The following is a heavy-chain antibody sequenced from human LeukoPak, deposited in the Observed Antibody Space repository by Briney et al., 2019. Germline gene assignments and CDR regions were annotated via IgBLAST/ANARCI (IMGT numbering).Heavy chain of an antibody. J-gene: IGHJ3*02. CDR3: AREAYNFGCSGKRNGAFDI. CDR2: ISSSSSHI. V-gene: IGHV3-21*01. Sequence: PGGSLRLSCGASGYPFSSYSVQWVRRATGKGVKWVSSISSSSSHILYADSVKDRFNISRDNAKNSLYLQMNSLRAEDTAVYHSAREAYNFGCSGKRNGAFDIWGQGTMVTVSS. CDR1: GYPFSSYS. D-gene: IGHD3-22*01.